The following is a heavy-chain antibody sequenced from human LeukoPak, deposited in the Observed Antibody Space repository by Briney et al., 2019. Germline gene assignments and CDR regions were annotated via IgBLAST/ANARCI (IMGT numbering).Heavy chain of an antibody. CDR2: IWYDGSNK. CDR3: ARSPTVTTPKTYYYYYMDV. V-gene: IGHV3-33*01. D-gene: IGHD4-11*01. Sequence: GGSLRLSCAASGFTFSSYGMHWVRQAPGKGLEWVAVIWYDGSNKYYADSVKGRFTISRDNSKNTLYLQMNSLGAEDTAVYYCARSPTVTTPKTYYYYYMDVWGKGTTVTVSS. CDR1: GFTFSSYG. J-gene: IGHJ6*03.